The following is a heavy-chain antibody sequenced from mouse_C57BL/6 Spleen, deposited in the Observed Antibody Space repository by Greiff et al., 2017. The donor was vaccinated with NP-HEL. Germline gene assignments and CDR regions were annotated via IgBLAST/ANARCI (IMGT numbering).Heavy chain of an antibody. J-gene: IGHJ3*01. CDR3: ARKDLDEAWFAY. CDR2: IYPGSGST. Sequence: VQLQQSGAELVKPGASVKMSCKASGYTFTSYWITWVKQRPGQGLEWIGDIYPGSGSTNYNEKFKSKATLTVDTSSSTAYMQLSSLTSEDSAVFYCARKDLDEAWFAYWGQVTLVTVAA. V-gene: IGHV1-55*01. CDR1: GYTFTSYW.